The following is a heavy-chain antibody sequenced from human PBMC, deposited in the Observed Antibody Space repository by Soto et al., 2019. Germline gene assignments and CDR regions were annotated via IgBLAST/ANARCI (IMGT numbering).Heavy chain of an antibody. D-gene: IGHD3-10*02. CDR3: GRDQSGIGYYVDWFDP. Sequence: ASVKVSCKASGYTFNSHAIHWVRQAPGQRPEWLGWINAGNGNTYYSEKFEGRVTFTRDAAATTVNMELTSLTSEDTAIYYCGRDQSGIGYYVDWFDPWGQGTLVTVSS. CDR2: INAGNGNT. V-gene: IGHV1-3*01. CDR1: GYTFNSHA. J-gene: IGHJ5*02.